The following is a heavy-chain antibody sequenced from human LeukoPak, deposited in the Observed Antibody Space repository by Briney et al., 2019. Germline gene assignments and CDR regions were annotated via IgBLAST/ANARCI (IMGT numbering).Heavy chain of an antibody. Sequence: GGSLRLSCAASGFTFDDYAMHWVRQAPGKGLEWVSGISWNSGSIGYADSVKGRFTISRDNAKNSLYLQMNSLRAEDTALYYCAKVQGSYYYYGMDVWGQGTTVTVSS. CDR2: ISWNSGSI. CDR3: AKVQGSYYYYGMDV. D-gene: IGHD3-10*01. J-gene: IGHJ6*02. CDR1: GFTFDDYA. V-gene: IGHV3-9*01.